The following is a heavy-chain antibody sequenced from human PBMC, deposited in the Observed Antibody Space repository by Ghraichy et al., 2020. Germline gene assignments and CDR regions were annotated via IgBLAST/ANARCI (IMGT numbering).Heavy chain of an antibody. Sequence: ASVKVSCKASGYTFTDYYIHWVRQAPGQGLEWMGWITPNSGGTIYAQKFQGRVTMTRDTSISTAYMDLSRLRSYDTAVYYCARRGSYYGFDIWGQGTVVTVSS. V-gene: IGHV1-2*02. CDR2: ITPNSGGT. D-gene: IGHD1-26*01. J-gene: IGHJ3*02. CDR1: GYTFTDYY. CDR3: ARRGSYYGFDI.